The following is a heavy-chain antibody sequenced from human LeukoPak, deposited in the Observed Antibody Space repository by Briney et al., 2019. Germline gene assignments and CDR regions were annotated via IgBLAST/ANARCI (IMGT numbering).Heavy chain of an antibody. V-gene: IGHV3-48*03. CDR1: GFTFSSYE. Sequence: PGGSLRLSCAASGFTFSSYEMNWVRQAPGKGLEWVSYISSSGSTIYYADSVKGRFTISRDNAKNSLYLQMNSLRAEDTAVYYCARAGGSGWPRPELRFDYWGQGTLVTVSS. CDR2: ISSSGSTI. D-gene: IGHD6-19*01. J-gene: IGHJ4*02. CDR3: ARAGGSGWPRPELRFDY.